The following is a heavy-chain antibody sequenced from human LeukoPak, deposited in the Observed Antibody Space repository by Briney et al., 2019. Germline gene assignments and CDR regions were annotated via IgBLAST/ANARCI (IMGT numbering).Heavy chain of an antibody. D-gene: IGHD5-12*01. J-gene: IGHJ6*03. Sequence: GRTPRPSPADTGFSVSSNYIGWGPQAPGKGLERVSVIYSGGSTYYADSVKGRFTISRDNSKNTLYLQMNSLRAEDTAVYYCARGKGLPTLGYYYYYMDVWGKGTTVTVSS. V-gene: IGHV3-53*01. CDR3: ARGKGLPTLGYYYYYMDV. CDR2: IYSGGST. CDR1: GFSVSSNY.